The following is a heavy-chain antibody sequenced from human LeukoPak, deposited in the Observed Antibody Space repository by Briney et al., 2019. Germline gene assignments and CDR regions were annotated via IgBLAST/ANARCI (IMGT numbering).Heavy chain of an antibody. J-gene: IGHJ6*02. CDR3: ARDPEDIVVVPAASLKTYYYYYGMDV. CDR1: GGSISSYY. CDR2: IYYSGST. Sequence: SETLSLTCTVSGGSISSYYWSWIRQPPGKGLEWIGYIYYSGSTNYNPSLKSRVTISVDTSKNQFSLKLSSVTAADTAVYYCARDPEDIVVVPAASLKTYYYYYGMDVWGQGTTVTVSS. V-gene: IGHV4-59*01. D-gene: IGHD2-2*01.